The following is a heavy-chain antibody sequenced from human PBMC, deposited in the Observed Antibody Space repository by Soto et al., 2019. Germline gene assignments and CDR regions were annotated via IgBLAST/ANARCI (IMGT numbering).Heavy chain of an antibody. CDR3: ARDAYCGGDCYMYYFDY. CDR1: GFTFSGYW. J-gene: IGHJ4*02. CDR2: ITSDGSGT. V-gene: IGHV3-74*03. Sequence: GGSLRLSCAASGFTFSGYWMHWVRQAPGKGLEWVSRITSDGSGTAYADSVKGRFSISRDNSKKTLYLQMNSLRDEDTAVYYCARDAYCGGDCYMYYFDYWGQGSLVTVSS. D-gene: IGHD2-21*02.